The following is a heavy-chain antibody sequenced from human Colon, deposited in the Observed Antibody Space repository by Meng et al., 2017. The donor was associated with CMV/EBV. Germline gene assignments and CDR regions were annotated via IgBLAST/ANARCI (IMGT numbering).Heavy chain of an antibody. Sequence: GESLKISCAASGFSFSDCYMTWVRQAPGKGLESIAHIGDSGGATYYADSVKGRFTISRDNAKNSLYLQMSGLRAGDTSFYYCARVRRAGNWRLFDYWGQGTLVTVSS. CDR3: ARVRRAGNWRLFDY. D-gene: IGHD3-3*01. CDR2: IGDSGGAT. CDR1: GFSFSDCY. V-gene: IGHV3-11*04. J-gene: IGHJ4*02.